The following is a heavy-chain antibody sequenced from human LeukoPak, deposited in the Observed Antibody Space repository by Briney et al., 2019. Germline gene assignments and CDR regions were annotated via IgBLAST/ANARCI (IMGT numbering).Heavy chain of an antibody. J-gene: IGHJ3*02. D-gene: IGHD6-13*01. CDR1: GYTFTSYY. Sequence: GASVKVSCKASGYTFTSYYMHWVRQAPGQGLEWMGIINPSGGSTSYAQKFQGRVTMTRDTSTSTVYMELSSLRSEDTAVYYCARGDSSSWYADDAFDIWGQGTMVTVSS. CDR3: ARGDSSSWYADDAFDI. V-gene: IGHV1-46*01. CDR2: INPSGGST.